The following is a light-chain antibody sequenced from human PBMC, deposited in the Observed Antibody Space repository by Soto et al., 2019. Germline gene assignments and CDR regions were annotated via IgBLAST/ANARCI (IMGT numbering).Light chain of an antibody. CDR2: GAS. CDR3: QPYGSSPLT. V-gene: IGKV3-20*01. J-gene: IGKJ4*01. CDR1: QTIRDSY. Sequence: EIVLTQSPGTLSVSPGERATLSCRASQTIRDSYVAWYQQKPGQAPRLLIYGASNRATGVPDRFSGRGSGTGFTLILSRLEPEDFAVYYCQPYGSSPLTFGGGTKVEIK.